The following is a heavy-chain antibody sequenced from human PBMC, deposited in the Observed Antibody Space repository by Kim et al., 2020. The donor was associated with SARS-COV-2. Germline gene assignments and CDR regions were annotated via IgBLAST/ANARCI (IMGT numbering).Heavy chain of an antibody. CDR2: ISSRSSYI. J-gene: IGHJ4*01. CDR3: ARPHQYSSSSRVFDY. Sequence: GGSLRLSCAASGFTFSSYSMNWVRQAPGKGLEWVSSISSRSSYIYYADSVKGRLTISRDNAKNSLYLQMNSLRAEDTAVYYCARPHQYSSSSRVFDYWG. V-gene: IGHV3-21*01. D-gene: IGHD6-6*01. CDR1: GFTFSSYS.